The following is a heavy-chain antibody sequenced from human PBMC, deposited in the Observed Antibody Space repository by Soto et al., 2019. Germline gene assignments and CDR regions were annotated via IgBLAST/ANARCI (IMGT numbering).Heavy chain of an antibody. Sequence: QVQLVQSGAEVKKPGSSVKVSCKASGGTFSSYTISWVRQAPGQGLEWMGRIIPILGIANYAQKFQGRVTITADKSTSTAYMELSSLRSEDTAVYYCAREFPKFGVVPDYYYYYMDVWGKGTTVTVSS. D-gene: IGHD3-3*01. J-gene: IGHJ6*03. CDR3: AREFPKFGVVPDYYYYYMDV. CDR1: GGTFSSYT. V-gene: IGHV1-69*08. CDR2: IIPILGIA.